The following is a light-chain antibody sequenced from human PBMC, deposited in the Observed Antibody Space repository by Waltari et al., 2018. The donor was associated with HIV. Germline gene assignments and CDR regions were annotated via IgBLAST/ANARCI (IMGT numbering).Light chain of an antibody. V-gene: IGKV1-5*03. Sequence: DIQMTQFPSTLPASVGDRITHTCRARHSVSRWLAWYQQKPGKAPKVLIYRASSLESGVPSRFSGSGSGTEFNLTISTLQPEDFGTYYCQEYSTSFWTFGPGTTVEVK. CDR3: QEYSTSFWT. CDR2: RAS. CDR1: HSVSRW. J-gene: IGKJ1*01.